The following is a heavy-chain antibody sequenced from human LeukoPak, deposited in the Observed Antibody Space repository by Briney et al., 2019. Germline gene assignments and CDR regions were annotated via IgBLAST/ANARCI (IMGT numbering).Heavy chain of an antibody. CDR3: GRVGYFDNTGLDF. CDR1: GFTFSNAW. J-gene: IGHJ4*01. CDR2: IYTGGNT. Sequence: RGSLRLSCAASGFTFSNAWMSWVRQAPGKGLEWVSVIYTGGNTDYAGSVKGRFTISRDNSTNTMYLQMNSLKVDDTAVYYCGRVGYFDNTGLDFWGHGTLVTVSS. D-gene: IGHD3-22*01. V-gene: IGHV3-66*01.